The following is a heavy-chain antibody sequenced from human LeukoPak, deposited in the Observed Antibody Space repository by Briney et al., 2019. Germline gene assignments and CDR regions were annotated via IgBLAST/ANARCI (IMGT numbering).Heavy chain of an antibody. Sequence: PGGSLRLSCSSSGFTFSSYAMNWVRQAPGKGLEWVSAISPSGGGTDYADSVKGRFTISRDNSKNTLFLQMNSLRADDTAVYYCAKANPDYGSRTFDYWGQGILVTVSS. J-gene: IGHJ4*02. CDR2: ISPSGGGT. CDR1: GFTFSSYA. CDR3: AKANPDYGSRTFDY. V-gene: IGHV3-23*01. D-gene: IGHD6-13*01.